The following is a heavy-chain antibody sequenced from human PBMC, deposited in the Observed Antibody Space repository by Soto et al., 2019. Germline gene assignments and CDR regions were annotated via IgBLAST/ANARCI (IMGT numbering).Heavy chain of an antibody. CDR2: FSGTTGNT. CDR1: GFTFSSYA. J-gene: IGHJ4*02. V-gene: IGHV3-23*01. D-gene: IGHD6-6*01. CDR3: AKRGGTSYYFDY. Sequence: VQLLESGGGLVQPGGSLRLSCAASGFTFSSYAMSWVRQAPGKGLRWVSTFSGTTGNTYYADSVKGRFTISRDNSKNTLFLQMNSLRAEDTAVYYCAKRGGTSYYFDYWGQGTLVTVSS.